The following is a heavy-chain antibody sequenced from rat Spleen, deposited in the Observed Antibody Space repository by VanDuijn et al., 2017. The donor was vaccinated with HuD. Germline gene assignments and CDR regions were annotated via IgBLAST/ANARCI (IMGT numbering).Heavy chain of an antibody. D-gene: IGHD3-1*01. CDR1: GFTSSNAA. V-gene: IGHV10-5*01. CDR2: IRTKSNYYAT. Sequence: VQLVESGGGLVQPKESLKISCAASGFTSSNAAVYWVRQAPGKGLECIARIRTKSNYYATHYADSVKGRFTISRDDSKSMVYLQMDNLKTEDTAMYYCTAASNEYWGQGVMVTVSS. J-gene: IGHJ2*01. CDR3: TAASNEY.